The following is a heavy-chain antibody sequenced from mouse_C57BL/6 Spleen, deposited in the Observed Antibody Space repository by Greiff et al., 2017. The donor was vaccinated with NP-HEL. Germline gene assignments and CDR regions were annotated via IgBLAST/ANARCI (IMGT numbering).Heavy chain of an antibody. CDR2: IYPGSGNT. CDR1: GYTFTDYY. Sequence: QVHVKQSGAELVRPGASVKLSCKASGYTFTDYYINWVKQRPGQGLEWIARIYPGSGNTYYNEKFKGKATLTAEKSSSTAYMQLSSLTSEDSAVYFCARGGDLYFDVWGTGTTVTVSS. J-gene: IGHJ1*03. V-gene: IGHV1-76*01. CDR3: ARGGDLYFDV.